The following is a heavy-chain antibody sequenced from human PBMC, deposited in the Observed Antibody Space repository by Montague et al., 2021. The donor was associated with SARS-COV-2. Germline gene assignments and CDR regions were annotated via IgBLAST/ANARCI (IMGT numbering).Heavy chain of an antibody. CDR1: GGSISSSNYY. J-gene: IGHJ3*02. CDR2: IYDNGST. V-gene: IGHV4-39*02. Sequence: SETLSLTCTVSGGSISSSNYYWDWIRQPPGKGLEWIGSIYDNGSTYYNPSLKSRVTISVDTSKNHFSLKLSSVTAADTAVYYCARRGRKLLPVATTIGGFDIWGQGTMVIVSS. CDR3: ARRGRKLLPVATTIGGFDI. D-gene: IGHD5-12*01.